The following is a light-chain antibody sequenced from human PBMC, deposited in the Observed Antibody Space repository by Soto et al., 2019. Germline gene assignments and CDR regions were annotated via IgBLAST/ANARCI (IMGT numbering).Light chain of an antibody. CDR2: AVS. CDR1: SSDVGGYNS. CDR3: YSYTRGSTWV. Sequence: QSALTQPASVCGSPGRSSTISCPGTSSDVGGYNSVSWYQQHPGKAPTLMIYAVSNRPSGVSDRFSGSKSCNTASLTISGLQAEDEGYYYCYSYTRGSTWVFGGGTKLTVL. J-gene: IGLJ3*02. V-gene: IGLV2-14*01.